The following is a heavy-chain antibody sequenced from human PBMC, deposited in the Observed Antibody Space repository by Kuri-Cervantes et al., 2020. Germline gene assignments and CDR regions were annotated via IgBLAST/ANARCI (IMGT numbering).Heavy chain of an antibody. CDR2: ISSSSSTI. Sequence: GGSLRLSCAVSGFPLSSYSMNWVRQAPGKGLEWVSYISSSSSTIYYSDSVKGRFTISRDNAKNSLYLQMNSLRAEDTAVYYCARDGYGDYEDWFDSWGQGTLVTVSS. D-gene: IGHD4-17*01. CDR3: ARDGYGDYEDWFDS. CDR1: GFPLSSYS. V-gene: IGHV3-48*01. J-gene: IGHJ5*01.